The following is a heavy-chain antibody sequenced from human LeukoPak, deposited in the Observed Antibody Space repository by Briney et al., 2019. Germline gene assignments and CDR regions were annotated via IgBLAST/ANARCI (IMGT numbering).Heavy chain of an antibody. CDR3: AREGGSGWYRGWFDP. Sequence: SVKVSCKASGYTFSNYAISWVRQAPGQGLECMGGIIPIFGTANYAQKFQGRVTITADESTSTAYMELSSLRSEDTAVYYCAREGGSGWYRGWFDPWGQGTLVTVSS. CDR2: IIPIFGTA. V-gene: IGHV1-69*01. D-gene: IGHD6-19*01. CDR1: GYTFSNYA. J-gene: IGHJ5*02.